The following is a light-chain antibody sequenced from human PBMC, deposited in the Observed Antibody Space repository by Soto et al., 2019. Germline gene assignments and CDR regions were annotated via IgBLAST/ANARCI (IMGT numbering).Light chain of an antibody. V-gene: IGKV3-15*01. J-gene: IGKJ5*01. CDR1: HSVRSD. CDR2: YAS. CDR3: HQYNKWPPIT. Sequence: EIVMTQSPATLSVSRGERATLSCRASHSVRSDLAWYHQKPGQSPRLLIFYASTRATGIPARFSGSGSGTEFTLTISNLQSEDFAVYYCHQYNKWPPITFGQGTRLEIK.